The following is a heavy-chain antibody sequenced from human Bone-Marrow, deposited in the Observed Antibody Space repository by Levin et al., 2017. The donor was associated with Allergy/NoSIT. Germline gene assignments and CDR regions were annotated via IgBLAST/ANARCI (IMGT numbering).Heavy chain of an antibody. CDR2: ISSNGGST. CDR1: GFTFSDYG. D-gene: IGHD6-19*01. J-gene: IGHJ4*02. Sequence: GGSLRLSCSVSGFTFSDYGMHWVRQAPGKGLEYVSAISSNGGSTYYADSVKGRFTISRDNPKNTLYVQMSSLRPEDTAVSYCVKGSASGWYRNDAGWDWGQGTLVIVSS. CDR3: VKGSASGWYRNDAGWD. V-gene: IGHV3-64*05.